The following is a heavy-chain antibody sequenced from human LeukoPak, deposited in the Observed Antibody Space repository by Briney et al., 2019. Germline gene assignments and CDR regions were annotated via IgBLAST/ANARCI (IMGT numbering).Heavy chain of an antibody. CDR1: GGSFGTYY. V-gene: IGHV4-34*01. J-gene: IGHJ5*02. CDR2: INHSGST. CDR3: ARAYSYGLLDWFDP. D-gene: IGHD5-18*01. Sequence: TSSETLSLTCAVYGGSFGTYYWSWIRQPPGKGLEWIGEINHSGSTNYNPSLKSRVTISVDTSKNQFSLKLSSVTAADTAVYYCARAYSYGLLDWFDPWGQGTLVTVSS.